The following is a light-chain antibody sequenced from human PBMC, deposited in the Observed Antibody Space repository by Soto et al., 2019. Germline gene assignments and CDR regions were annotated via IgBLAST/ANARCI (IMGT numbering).Light chain of an antibody. Sequence: QSVLTQPASVSGSPGQSITISCTGTSSDVGGYDYVSWYQQHPGKAPKLMIYDVTSRPSGVSNRFSGSKSGNTASLTISGLQAEDEADYYCISYASINTYVFGTGTKVTVL. J-gene: IGLJ1*01. CDR1: SSDVGGYDY. V-gene: IGLV2-14*01. CDR3: ISYASINTYV. CDR2: DVT.